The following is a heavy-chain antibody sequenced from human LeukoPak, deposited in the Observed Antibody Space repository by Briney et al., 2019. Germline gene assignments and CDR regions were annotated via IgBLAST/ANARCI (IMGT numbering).Heavy chain of an antibody. CDR2: ISGSGGST. J-gene: IGHJ4*02. V-gene: IGHV3-23*01. Sequence: GGSLRLSCAASGFTLSTYVMSWVRQAPGKGLEWVSAISGSGGSTYYADSVKGRFTISRDNSKDTLYLQMNSLGADDTAVYYCAKGNWRYFDYWGQGTLVTVSS. CDR3: AKGNWRYFDY. D-gene: IGHD1-1*01. CDR1: GFTLSTYV.